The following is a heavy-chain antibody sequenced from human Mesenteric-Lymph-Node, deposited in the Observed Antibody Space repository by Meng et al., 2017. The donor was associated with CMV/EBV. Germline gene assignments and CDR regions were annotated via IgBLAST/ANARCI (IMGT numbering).Heavy chain of an antibody. CDR3: AKGVRYYYDSSGYLGPYYFDY. Sequence: GGSLRLSCAASGFTFSSYWMHWVRQAPGKGLVWVSRINSDGSSTNYADSVKGRFTISRDNAKNTLYLQMNSLRAEDTAVYYCAKGVRYYYDSSGYLGPYYFDYWGQGTLVTVSS. V-gene: IGHV3-74*01. CDR1: GFTFSSYW. CDR2: INSDGSST. J-gene: IGHJ4*02. D-gene: IGHD3-22*01.